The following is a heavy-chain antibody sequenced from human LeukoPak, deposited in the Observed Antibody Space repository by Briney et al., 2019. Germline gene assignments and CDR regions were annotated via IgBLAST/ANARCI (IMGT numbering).Heavy chain of an antibody. J-gene: IGHJ4*02. CDR2: ISSNGGST. D-gene: IGHD4-17*01. CDR1: GFTFSSYA. CDR3: VKDSPVTPFDY. V-gene: IGHV3-64D*06. Sequence: GGALRLSCSASGFTFSSYAMHWVREAPGKGLEYVSAISSNGGSTYYADSVKGRFTISRDNSTNTLYLQMSSLRAEDTAVYYCVKDSPVTPFDYWGQGTLVTVSS.